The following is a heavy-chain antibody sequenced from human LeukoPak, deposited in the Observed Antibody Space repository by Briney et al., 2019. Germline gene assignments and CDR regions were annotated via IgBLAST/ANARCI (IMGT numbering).Heavy chain of an antibody. CDR3: ARHWSGITIFGVVIMRSWFDP. V-gene: IGHV4-39*01. CDR2: IYYSGST. CDR1: GGSISSSSYY. J-gene: IGHJ5*02. D-gene: IGHD3-3*01. Sequence: PSGTLALTCTVSGGSISSSSYYWGWIRQPPGKGLEWIGSIYYSGSTYYNPSLKSRVTISVDTSKNQFSLKLSSVTAADTAVYYCARHWSGITIFGVVIMRSWFDPWGQGTLVTVSS.